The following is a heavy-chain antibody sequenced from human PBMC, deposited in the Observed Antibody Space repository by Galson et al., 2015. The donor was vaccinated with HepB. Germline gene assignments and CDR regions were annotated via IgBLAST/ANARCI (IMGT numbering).Heavy chain of an antibody. D-gene: IGHD3-10*01. J-gene: IGHJ4*02. CDR3: AKGSNYYGSGTYPDY. CDR2: ISNDGNNK. CDR1: GFTFSNYG. V-gene: IGHV3-30*18. Sequence: LRLSCAASGFTFSNYGMHWVRQAPGKGLEWVALISNDGNNKEYADSVKGRFTISRDSSKNTLYLQMNSLRAEDTAVYYCAKGSNYYGSGTYPDYWGQGTLVTVSS.